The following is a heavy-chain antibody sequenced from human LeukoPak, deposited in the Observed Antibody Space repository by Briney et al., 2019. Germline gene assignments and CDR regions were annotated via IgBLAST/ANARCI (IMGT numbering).Heavy chain of an antibody. CDR3: ARDPGIAAAGTVGHFDS. V-gene: IGHV3-7*01. D-gene: IGHD6-13*01. Sequence: SGGSLRLSCAASGFTFSSHWMSWVRQAPGKGPEWVANIKRDGSDKYYVDSVKGRFTISRDNAKNSLYLQMNSLRAEDTAIYYCARDPGIAAAGTVGHFDSWGRGTLVTVSS. J-gene: IGHJ4*02. CDR1: GFTFSSHW. CDR2: IKRDGSDK.